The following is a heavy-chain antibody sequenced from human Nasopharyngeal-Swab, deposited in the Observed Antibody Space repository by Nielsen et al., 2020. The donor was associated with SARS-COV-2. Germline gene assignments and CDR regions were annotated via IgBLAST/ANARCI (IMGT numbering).Heavy chain of an antibody. J-gene: IGHJ4*02. Sequence: GGSLRLSCAASGFTFTSYWWHWVRQAPGEGLVWVSRINVDGSSTTYADSLKGRFTISRDNAKNTLYLQMTSLRAEDTAVYYGTRAGYYRKDYWGQGTLVPVSS. CDR3: TRAGYYRKDY. D-gene: IGHD5-18*01. CDR2: INVDGSST. V-gene: IGHV3-74*03. CDR1: GFTFTSYW.